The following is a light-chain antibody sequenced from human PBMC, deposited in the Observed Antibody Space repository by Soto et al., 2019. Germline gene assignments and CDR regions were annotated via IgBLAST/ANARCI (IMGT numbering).Light chain of an antibody. Sequence: NFMLTKPHSVSESPGKTVTISCTRSSGSIASNYVQWYQQRPGSVPTTVIYEGNQRPSGVPDRFSGSTDGSSNSASLTISGLQTEDEADYYCQSYESSTVVFGGGTKLTVL. J-gene: IGLJ2*01. CDR1: SGSIASNY. CDR2: EGN. CDR3: QSYESSTVV. V-gene: IGLV6-57*04.